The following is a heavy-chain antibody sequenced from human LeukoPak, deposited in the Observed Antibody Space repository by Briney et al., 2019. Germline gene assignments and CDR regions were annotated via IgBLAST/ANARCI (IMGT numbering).Heavy chain of an antibody. D-gene: IGHD2-2*03. CDR3: ARVGIVVRDYYYMDV. CDR2: ISSSSSYI. V-gene: IGHV3-21*01. CDR1: GFTFSSYS. Sequence: GGSLRLSCAASGFTFSSYSMNWVRQAPGKGLEWVSSISSSSSYIYYADSVKGRFTISRDNAKNSLYLQMNSLRAEDTAVYYCARVGIVVRDYYYMDVWGKGTTVTVSS. J-gene: IGHJ6*03.